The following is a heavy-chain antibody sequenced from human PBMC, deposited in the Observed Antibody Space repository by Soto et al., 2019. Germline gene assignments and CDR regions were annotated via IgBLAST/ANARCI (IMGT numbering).Heavy chain of an antibody. J-gene: IGHJ4*02. V-gene: IGHV3-33*01. Sequence: GGSLRLSCAASGFTFSSYGMHWFRQAPGKGLEWVAVIWYDGSTKYYADSVKGRFTISRDNSKNTLYLQMNSLRAEDTAVYYCARGGHSSGPGGNFDYWGQGTLVTVSS. CDR2: IWYDGSTK. CDR1: GFTFSSYG. CDR3: ARGGHSSGPGGNFDY. D-gene: IGHD6-19*01.